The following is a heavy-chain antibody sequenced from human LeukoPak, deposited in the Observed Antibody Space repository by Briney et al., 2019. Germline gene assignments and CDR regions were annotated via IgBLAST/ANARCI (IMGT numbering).Heavy chain of an antibody. J-gene: IGHJ4*02. V-gene: IGHV4-59*01. D-gene: IGHD3-16*01. CDR1: GGSISSYY. Sequence: PSETLSLTCTVSGGSISSYYWSWIRQPPGKGLEWIGYIYYGGSTNYNPSLKSRATKSVDTSKNQFSLKLSSVTAADTAVYYCAGGISGGAVFDYWGQGTLVTVSS. CDR2: IYYGGST. CDR3: AGGISGGAVFDY.